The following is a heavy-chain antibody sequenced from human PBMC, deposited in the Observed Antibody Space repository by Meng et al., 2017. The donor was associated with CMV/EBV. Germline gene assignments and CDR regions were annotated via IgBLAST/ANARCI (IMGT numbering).Heavy chain of an antibody. CDR1: GGTFSSYA. D-gene: IGHD3-3*01. V-gene: IGHV1-69*10. J-gene: IGHJ6*02. Sequence: SVKVSCKASGGTFSSYAISWVRQATGQGLEWMGGIIPILGIANYAQKFQGRVTITADKSTSTAYMELSSLRSEDTAVYYCARNRKADYDFWSGYYATHYYYYGMDVWGQGTTVTVSS. CDR2: IIPILGIA. CDR3: ARNRKADYDFWSGYYATHYYYYGMDV.